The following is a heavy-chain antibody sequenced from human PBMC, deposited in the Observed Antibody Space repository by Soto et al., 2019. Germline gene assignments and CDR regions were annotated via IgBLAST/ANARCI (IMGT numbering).Heavy chain of an antibody. D-gene: IGHD6-19*01. Sequence: SVKVSCKASGGTFSSYAISWVRQAPGQGLEWMGGIIPIFGTANYAQKFQGRVTITADESTSTAYMELSSLRSEDTAVYYCALHPKSIAVAGTVGLVRYYYYYGMDVWGQGNTVTVSS. CDR3: ALHPKSIAVAGTVGLVRYYYYYGMDV. CDR1: GGTFSSYA. J-gene: IGHJ6*02. CDR2: IIPIFGTA. V-gene: IGHV1-69*13.